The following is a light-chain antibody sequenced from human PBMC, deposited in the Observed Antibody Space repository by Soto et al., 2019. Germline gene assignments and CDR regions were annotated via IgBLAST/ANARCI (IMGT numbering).Light chain of an antibody. CDR1: SSDVGGYNF. Sequence: QSALTQPASVSGSPGQSITISCTGTSSDVGGYNFVSWYQQHPGKAPKLMIFEVNNRPLGVSDRFSGSKSGNTASLTISGLQAEDEADYFCSSYTSSSTLVVFGGGTKLTVL. V-gene: IGLV2-14*01. CDR3: SSYTSSSTLVV. CDR2: EVN. J-gene: IGLJ2*01.